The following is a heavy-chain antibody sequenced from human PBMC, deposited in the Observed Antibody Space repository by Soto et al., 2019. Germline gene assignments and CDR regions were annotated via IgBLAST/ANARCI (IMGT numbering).Heavy chain of an antibody. D-gene: IGHD5-12*01. CDR2: IYYSGST. J-gene: IGHJ6*03. CDR1: GGSISSSSYY. V-gene: IGHV4-39*02. Sequence: PSETLSLTCTVSGGSISSSSYYWGWIRQPPGKGLEWIGSIYYSGSTYYNPSLKSRVTISVDTSKNQFSLKLSSVTAADTAVYYCARDPIVATTYYYYYYYMDVWGKGTTVTVSS. CDR3: ARDPIVATTYYYYYYYMDV.